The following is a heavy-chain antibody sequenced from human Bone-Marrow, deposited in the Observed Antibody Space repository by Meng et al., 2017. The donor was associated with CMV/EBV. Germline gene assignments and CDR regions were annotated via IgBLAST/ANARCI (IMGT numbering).Heavy chain of an antibody. CDR1: GFIFSNYW. CDR3: VRDEDCSLVCRGDAFAV. D-gene: IGHD2-15*01. J-gene: IGHJ3*01. Sequence: GESLKISCAASGFIFSNYWMSWVRQAPGKGLEWVANVKHDGSKTYHVDSVKGRFSISRDNAKKSIYLQMNSLRAEDTAVYYCVRDEDCSLVCRGDAFAVWGQGTVVTGSS. CDR2: VKHDGSKT. V-gene: IGHV3-7*01.